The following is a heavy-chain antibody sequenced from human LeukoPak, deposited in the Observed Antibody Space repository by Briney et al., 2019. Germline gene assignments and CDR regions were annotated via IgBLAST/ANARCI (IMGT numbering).Heavy chain of an antibody. CDR2: ISSGSSNI. V-gene: IGHV3-48*01. J-gene: IGHJ4*02. CDR3: AREIYGDYGFDY. CDR1: GFTLSSYN. Sequence: PGGSLRLSCAASGFTLSSYNMNWVRQAPGKGLEWVSYISSGSSNILYADSVKGRFTVSRDNAKNSLYLQMNSLRAEDTAVYYCAREIYGDYGFDYWGQGILVTVSS. D-gene: IGHD4-17*01.